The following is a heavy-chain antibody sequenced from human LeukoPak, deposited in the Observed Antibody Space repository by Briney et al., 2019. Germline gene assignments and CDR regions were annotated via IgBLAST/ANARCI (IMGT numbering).Heavy chain of an antibody. Sequence: GASVKVSCKASGYTFTSYDINWVRQAPGQGLEWMGWMNPNSGNTGYAQKFQGRVTMTRDTSISTAYMELSRLRSDDTAVYYCARDTTDSSSWRENWFDPWGQGTLVTVSS. CDR1: GYTFTSYD. CDR3: ARDTTDSSSWRENWFDP. V-gene: IGHV1-8*01. D-gene: IGHD6-13*01. CDR2: MNPNSGNT. J-gene: IGHJ5*02.